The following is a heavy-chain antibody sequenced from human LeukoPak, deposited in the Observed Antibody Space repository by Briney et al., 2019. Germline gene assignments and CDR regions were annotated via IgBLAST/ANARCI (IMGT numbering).Heavy chain of an antibody. D-gene: IGHD6-25*01. CDR3: AIAAAGFDAFDI. Sequence: ASVKVSCKASGGTFSSYAISWVRQAPGQGLEWMGGIIPIFGTANYAQKFRGRVTITADKSTSTAYMELSSLRSEDTAVYYCAIAAAGFDAFDIWGQGTMVTVSS. V-gene: IGHV1-69*06. CDR1: GGTFSSYA. CDR2: IIPIFGTA. J-gene: IGHJ3*02.